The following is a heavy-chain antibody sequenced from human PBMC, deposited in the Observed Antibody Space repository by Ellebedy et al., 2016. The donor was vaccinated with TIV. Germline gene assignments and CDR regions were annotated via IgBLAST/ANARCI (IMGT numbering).Heavy chain of an antibody. CDR1: GYTLTELS. CDR3: ARGYYYYYYMDV. V-gene: IGHV1-8*01. CDR2: MNPNSGNT. Sequence: ASVKVSXKVSGYTLTELSMHWVRQAPGKGLEWMGWMNPNSGNTGYAQKFQGRVTMTRNTSISTAYMELSSLRSEDTAVYYCARGYYYYYYMDVWGKGTTVTVSS. J-gene: IGHJ6*03.